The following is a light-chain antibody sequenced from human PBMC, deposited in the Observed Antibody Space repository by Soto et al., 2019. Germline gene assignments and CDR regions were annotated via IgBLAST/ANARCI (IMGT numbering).Light chain of an antibody. CDR2: GTS. J-gene: IGKJ1*01. CDR3: QQYGSSSWT. CDR1: QSVSSSS. V-gene: IGKV3-20*01. Sequence: EVVLTQSPGTLSLSPGERATLSCRASQSVSSSSLAWYQQKPGQAPRLRIYGTSSRATGITDRFSGSGSGTDFTLTISRLEPEDFAVYYCQQYGSSSWTFGQGTKVESK.